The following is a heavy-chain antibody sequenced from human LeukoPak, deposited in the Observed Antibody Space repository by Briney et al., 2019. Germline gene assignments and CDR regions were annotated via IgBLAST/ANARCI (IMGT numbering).Heavy chain of an antibody. Sequence: SETLSLTCTVSGGSISSYYWSWIRQPPGKGLEWIGYIYYSGSTNYNPSLKSRVTISVDTSKNQFSLKLSSVTAANTAVYYCALFGELDAFDIWGQGTMVTVSS. CDR1: GGSISSYY. J-gene: IGHJ3*02. V-gene: IGHV4-59*01. D-gene: IGHD3-10*01. CDR2: IYYSGST. CDR3: ALFGELDAFDI.